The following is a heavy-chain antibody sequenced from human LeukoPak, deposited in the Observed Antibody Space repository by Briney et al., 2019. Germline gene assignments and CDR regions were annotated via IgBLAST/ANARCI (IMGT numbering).Heavy chain of an antibody. D-gene: IGHD3-22*01. CDR2: INHSGST. Sequence: SETLSLTCAVYGGSFSGYYWSWIRQPPGKGLEWIGEINHSGSTNYNPSLKSRVTISVDTSKNQFSLKLSSVTAADTAVYYCARRYDSSAKGAFDIWGQGTMVTVSS. CDR3: ARRYDSSAKGAFDI. CDR1: GGSFSGYY. V-gene: IGHV4-34*01. J-gene: IGHJ3*02.